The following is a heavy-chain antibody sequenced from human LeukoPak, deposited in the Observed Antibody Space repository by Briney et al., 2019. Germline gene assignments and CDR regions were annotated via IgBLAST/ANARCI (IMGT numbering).Heavy chain of an antibody. D-gene: IGHD1-20*01. Sequence: PSETLSLTCTVSGGSISSYYWSWIRQPPGKGLEWIGYIYYSGSTNYNPSLKSRVTISVDTSKNQFSLKLSSVTAADTAAYYCARPSITGTTDAFDIWGQGTMVTVSS. J-gene: IGHJ3*02. CDR3: ARPSITGTTDAFDI. V-gene: IGHV4-59*08. CDR1: GGSISSYY. CDR2: IYYSGST.